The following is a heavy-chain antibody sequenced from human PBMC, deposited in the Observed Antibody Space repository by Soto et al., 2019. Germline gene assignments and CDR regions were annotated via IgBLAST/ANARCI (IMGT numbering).Heavy chain of an antibody. CDR3: AREEENYDFWSGYYIDDRGSIDY. Sequence: GGSLRLSCAASGFTFSSYSMNWVRQAPGKGLEWVSYISSSSSTIYYADSVKGRFTISRDNAKNSLYLQMNSLRDEDTAVYYCAREEENYDFWSGYYIDDRGSIDYWGQGTLVTVSS. J-gene: IGHJ4*02. CDR1: GFTFSSYS. D-gene: IGHD3-3*01. CDR2: ISSSSSTI. V-gene: IGHV3-48*02.